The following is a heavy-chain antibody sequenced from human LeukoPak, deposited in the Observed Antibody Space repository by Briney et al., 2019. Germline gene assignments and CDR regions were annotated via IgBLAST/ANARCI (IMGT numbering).Heavy chain of an antibody. CDR1: GYSNSSAYY. V-gene: IGHV4-38-2*02. Sequence: PSETLSLTCSVSGYSNSSAYYWGWIRPPPGNGLEWIGSMSHSAGTYQNPSLKSRVTISIDTSKNQFFLKVNSVTAADTAVYYCARSGADYIWGSYRFGSWFDPWGQGTLVTVSS. D-gene: IGHD3-16*02. CDR3: ARSGADYIWGSYRFGSWFDP. J-gene: IGHJ5*02. CDR2: MSHSAGT.